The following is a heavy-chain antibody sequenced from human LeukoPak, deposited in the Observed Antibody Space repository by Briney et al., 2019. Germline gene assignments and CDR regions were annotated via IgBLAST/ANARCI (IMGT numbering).Heavy chain of an antibody. CDR3: TRLSVVTDDY. V-gene: IGHV3-73*01. CDR2: IRSKANSYAT. D-gene: IGHD4-23*01. CDR1: GFTFSGSA. J-gene: IGHJ4*02. Sequence: GGSLRLSCAASGFTFSGSAMHWVRQASGKGLEWVGRIRSKANSYATAYAASVKGRFTISRDDSKDTPYLQMNSLKTEDTAVYYCTRLSVVTDDYWGQGTLVTVSS.